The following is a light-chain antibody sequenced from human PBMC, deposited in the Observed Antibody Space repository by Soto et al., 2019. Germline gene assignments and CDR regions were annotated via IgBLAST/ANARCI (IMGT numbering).Light chain of an antibody. CDR2: GAS. Sequence: EIVLTQSPGTLSLSPGERATLSCRASQSVSSSYLAWYQQKPGQAPRLLIYGASSRSTGIPDMLSGSGSGTDFPLTISRLEPEDFAVYYCQQYGSSPPITFGQGTRLEIK. CDR1: QSVSSSY. V-gene: IGKV3-20*01. CDR3: QQYGSSPPIT. J-gene: IGKJ5*01.